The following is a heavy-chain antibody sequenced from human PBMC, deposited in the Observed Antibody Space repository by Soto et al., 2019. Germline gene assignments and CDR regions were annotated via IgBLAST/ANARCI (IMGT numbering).Heavy chain of an antibody. V-gene: IGHV4-59*01. J-gene: IGHJ3*02. CDR2: IYYSGST. CDR1: GGSISSYY. CDR3: ARDYGPIIHVGEFGAFDI. Sequence: SETLSLTCTVSGGSISSYYWSWIRQPPGKGLEWIGYIYYSGSTNYNPSLKSRVTISVDTSKNQFSLKLSSVTAADTAVYYCARDYGPIIHVGEFGAFDIWGQGTMVTVSS. D-gene: IGHD3-10*01.